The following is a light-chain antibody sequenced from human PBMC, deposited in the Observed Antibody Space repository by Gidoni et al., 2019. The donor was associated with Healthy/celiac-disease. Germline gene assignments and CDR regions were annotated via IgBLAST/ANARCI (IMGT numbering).Light chain of an antibody. Sequence: DIQMTQSPSSLSASVGDRVTITCRASQSISSYLNWYQQKPGKAPKFLIYAASSLQSVVPSRFSGSGSRTDFTLTISSLQPEDFATYYCQQSYSTPPTFGQGTKVEIK. V-gene: IGKV1-39*01. J-gene: IGKJ1*01. CDR1: QSISSY. CDR3: QQSYSTPPT. CDR2: AAS.